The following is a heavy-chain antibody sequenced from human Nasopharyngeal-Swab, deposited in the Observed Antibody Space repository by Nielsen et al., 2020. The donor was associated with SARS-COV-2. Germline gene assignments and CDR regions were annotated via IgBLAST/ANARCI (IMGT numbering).Heavy chain of an antibody. CDR2: INHSGST. CDR3: ARGFHPRHYYYSSGSSLDY. J-gene: IGHJ4*02. CDR1: GGSFSGYY. D-gene: IGHD3-22*01. Sequence: SETLSLTCAVYGGSFSGYYWSWIRQPPGKGLEWIGEINHSGSTNYNPSLKSRVTISVDTSKNQFSLKLSSVTAADMAVYYCARGFHPRHYYYSSGSSLDYWGQGTLVTVSS. V-gene: IGHV4-34*01.